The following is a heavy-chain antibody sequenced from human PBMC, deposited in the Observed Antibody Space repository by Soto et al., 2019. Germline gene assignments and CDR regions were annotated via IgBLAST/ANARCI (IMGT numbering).Heavy chain of an antibody. J-gene: IGHJ4*02. Sequence: GGSLRLSCVASGFNLSHPWMTWVRQAAGKGLEWVGRIKSKTDGGTADYAAPVKGRATISRDDSKNTVYLQMNSLKTEGTAVYYCTTGIYYDILTGYHNVAYWGQGALVTVSS. CDR1: GFNLSHPW. CDR2: IKSKTDGGTA. CDR3: TTGIYYDILTGYHNVAY. V-gene: IGHV3-15*01. D-gene: IGHD3-9*01.